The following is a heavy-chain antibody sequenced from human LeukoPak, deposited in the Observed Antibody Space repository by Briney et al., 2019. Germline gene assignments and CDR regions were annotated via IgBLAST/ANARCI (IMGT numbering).Heavy chain of an antibody. CDR3: ARSPLSYLFDY. CDR2: ISDDGSSK. J-gene: IGHJ4*02. CDR1: GVTFSNYP. V-gene: IGHV3-30-3*01. Sequence: GGALRLSCAASGVTFSNYPMHWVRQAPGKGVEGVALISDDGSSKFYSDSVKGRFTISRDNSKNTLYLQMNRLRPEDTAVYYCARSPLSYLFDYWGQGTLVTVSS.